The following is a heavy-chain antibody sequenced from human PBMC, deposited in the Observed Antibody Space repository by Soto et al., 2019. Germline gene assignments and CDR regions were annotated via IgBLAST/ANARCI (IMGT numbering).Heavy chain of an antibody. Sequence: SETLSLTCAVSGGSISSYYWGWIRQPPGKGLEWIGSIYYSESTYYNPSLKSRVTISVDTSKNQFSLKLSSVTAADTAVYYCARPTYNSGSPFDYWGQGTLVTVSS. J-gene: IGHJ4*02. CDR1: GGSISSYY. CDR2: IYYSEST. V-gene: IGHV4-39*07. D-gene: IGHD1-20*01. CDR3: ARPTYNSGSPFDY.